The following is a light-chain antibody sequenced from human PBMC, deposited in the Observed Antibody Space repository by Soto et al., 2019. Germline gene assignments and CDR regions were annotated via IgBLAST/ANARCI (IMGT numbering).Light chain of an antibody. CDR1: QSISSW. J-gene: IGKJ1*01. CDR2: DAS. CDR3: QQYNSYPGT. Sequence: DIQITHSPSTLSASVGDRVTITCRASQSISSWLAWYQQKPGKAPKLLIYDASSLESGVPSRFSGSGSGTEFTLTISSLQPDDFATYYCQQYNSYPGTFGQGTKVEFK. V-gene: IGKV1-5*01.